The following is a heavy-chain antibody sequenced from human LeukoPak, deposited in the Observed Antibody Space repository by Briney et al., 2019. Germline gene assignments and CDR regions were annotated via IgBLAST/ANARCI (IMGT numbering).Heavy chain of an antibody. CDR3: ARAPLWTIAARPFDY. CDR2: IYTSGST. CDR1: GGSISSYY. Sequence: SETLSLTCTVSGGSISSYYWSWIRQPAGKGLEWIGRIYTSGSTNYNPSLKSRVTMSVDTSKSQFSLKLSSVTAADTAVYFCARAPLWTIAARPFDYWGQGTLVTVSS. D-gene: IGHD6-6*01. J-gene: IGHJ4*02. V-gene: IGHV4-4*07.